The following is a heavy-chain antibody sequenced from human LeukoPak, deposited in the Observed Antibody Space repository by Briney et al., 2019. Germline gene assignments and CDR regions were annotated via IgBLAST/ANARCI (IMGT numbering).Heavy chain of an antibody. Sequence: PSETLSLTCAVYGGSFSGYYWSWIRQPPGKGLEWIGEINHSGSTNYNPSLKSRVTISVDTSKNQFSLKPSSVTAADTAVYYCARGSEGIAAAGSALDYWGQGTLVTVSS. D-gene: IGHD6-13*01. CDR1: GGSFSGYY. CDR2: INHSGST. CDR3: ARGSEGIAAAGSALDY. V-gene: IGHV4-34*01. J-gene: IGHJ4*02.